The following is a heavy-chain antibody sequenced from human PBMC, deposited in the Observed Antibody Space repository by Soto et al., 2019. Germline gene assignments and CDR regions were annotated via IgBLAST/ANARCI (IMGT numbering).Heavy chain of an antibody. V-gene: IGHV3-9*01. J-gene: IGHJ3*01. Sequence: EVQLVESGGGLVQPGTSLRLSCAASGFTFDDYALHWVRQAPGKGLEWVAGISWNSGSIDYADSVRGRFTVSRDNAKNALSLQMSRLRTEDTALDYCVKDVNKRDVNSCDAWHVWGQGTMVTVSS. CDR3: VKDVNKRDVNSCDAWHV. CDR2: ISWNSGSI. CDR1: GFTFDDYA.